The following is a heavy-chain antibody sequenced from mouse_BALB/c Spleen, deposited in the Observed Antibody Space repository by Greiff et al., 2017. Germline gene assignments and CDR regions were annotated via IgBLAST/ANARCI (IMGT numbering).Heavy chain of an antibody. V-gene: IGHV5-15*02. Sequence: EVKLLESGGGLVQPGGSRKLSCAASGFTFSDYGMAWVRQAPGKGPEWVAFISNLAYSIYYADTVTGRFTISRENAKNTLYLEMSSLRSEDTAMYYCARDGEVRNAMDYWGQGTSVTVSS. D-gene: IGHD2-14*01. CDR1: GFTFSDYG. CDR2: ISNLAYSI. CDR3: ARDGEVRNAMDY. J-gene: IGHJ4*01.